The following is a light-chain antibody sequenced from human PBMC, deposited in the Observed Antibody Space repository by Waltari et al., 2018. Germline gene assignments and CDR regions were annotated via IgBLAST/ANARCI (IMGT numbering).Light chain of an antibody. CDR2: AAS. J-gene: IGKJ2*01. Sequence: DIVLPQSPGTLSLSLGERATLSCRASQTVGSTYLAWYQQKAGQVPRHLSYAASVRATGIPDRFSGSGCSTDCTLTMTRLEPEDCAVYYCQQYGSAPRTFGQKTKVEIK. V-gene: IGKV3-20*01. CDR3: QQYGSAPRT. CDR1: QTVGSTY.